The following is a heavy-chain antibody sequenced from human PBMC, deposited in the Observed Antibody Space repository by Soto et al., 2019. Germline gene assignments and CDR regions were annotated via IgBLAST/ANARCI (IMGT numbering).Heavy chain of an antibody. CDR2: ISPYTGNT. CDR3: VMVDNYVTPTPQDV. D-gene: IGHD3-16*01. CDR1: GYIFVNYG. Sequence: ASVKVSCKASGYIFVNYGIAWVRQAPRQGLEWMGWISPYTGNTHSASKVQGRLTMTTDTSTSTAYMDLGSLTSDDTAVYYCVMVDNYVTPTPQDVWGQGSTVTGSS. J-gene: IGHJ6*02. V-gene: IGHV1-18*01.